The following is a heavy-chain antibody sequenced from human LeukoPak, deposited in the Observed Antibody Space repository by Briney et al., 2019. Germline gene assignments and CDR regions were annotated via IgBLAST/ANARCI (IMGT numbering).Heavy chain of an antibody. Sequence: PSETRSLTCTVSNGSISSYYWSWIRQPPGKELEWIGYIYYSGSTNYNPSLKSRVTISVDTSKRQFSLMLTSVTAADTAVYYCARHVSAASNVFDIWGQGMMVIVSS. J-gene: IGHJ3*02. D-gene: IGHD6-25*01. CDR2: IYYSGST. CDR3: ARHVSAASNVFDI. CDR1: NGSISSYY. V-gene: IGHV4-59*08.